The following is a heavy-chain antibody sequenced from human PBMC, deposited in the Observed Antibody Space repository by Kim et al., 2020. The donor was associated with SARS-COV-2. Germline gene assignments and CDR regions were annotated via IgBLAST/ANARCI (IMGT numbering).Heavy chain of an antibody. Sequence: NDYAISVKSRMTINPDTSRNQFSLQLNSVTPEDTAVYFCARLRGTSWFDNWGQGTLVTVSS. J-gene: IGHJ4*02. V-gene: IGHV6-1*01. CDR2: N. D-gene: IGHD6-13*01. CDR3: ARLRGTSWFDN.